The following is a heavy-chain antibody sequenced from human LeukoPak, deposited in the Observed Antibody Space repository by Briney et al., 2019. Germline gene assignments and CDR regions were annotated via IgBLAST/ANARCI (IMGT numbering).Heavy chain of an antibody. CDR1: GFTFSSYS. V-gene: IGHV3-21*01. CDR3: ARDSRYFDYLDY. Sequence: PGGSLRLSCAASGFTFSSYSMNWVRQAPGKGLEWASSISSSSSSYIYYADSVKGRFTISRDNAKNSLYLQMNSLRAEDTAVYYCARDSRYFDYLDYWGQGTLVTVSS. D-gene: IGHD3-9*01. CDR2: ISSSSSSYI. J-gene: IGHJ4*02.